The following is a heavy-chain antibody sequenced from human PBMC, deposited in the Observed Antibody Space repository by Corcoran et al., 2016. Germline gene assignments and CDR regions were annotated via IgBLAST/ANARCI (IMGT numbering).Heavy chain of an antibody. D-gene: IGHD5-18*01. J-gene: IGHJ3*02. CDR3: ASKVPAARWIQLWSREGAFDI. CDR1: GGSISSSSYY. CDR2: IYYSGST. V-gene: IGHV4-39*07. Sequence: QLQLQESGPGLVKPSETLSLTCTVSGGSISSSSYYWGWIRQPPGKGLEWIGSIYYSGSTYYNPSLKRRVTISVDTSKNQFSLQLSSVTAADTAVYYCASKVPAARWIQLWSREGAFDIWGQGTMVTVSS.